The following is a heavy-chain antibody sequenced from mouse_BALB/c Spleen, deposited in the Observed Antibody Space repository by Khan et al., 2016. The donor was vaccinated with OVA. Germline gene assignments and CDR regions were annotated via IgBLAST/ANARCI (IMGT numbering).Heavy chain of an antibody. D-gene: IGHD2-3*01. CDR1: GYTFTDYA. Sequence: VQLQESGPELVRPGVSVKISCKGSGYTFTDYAVHWMKQSHAQSLEWIGIISPYSGNTNYNQKFKGKATMTVDKSSSPANMELARLTSEDSAIYYCARPAYDGYYDYWGQGTTLTVSS. CDR3: ARPAYDGYYDY. V-gene: IGHV1S137*01. CDR2: ISPYSGNT. J-gene: IGHJ2*01.